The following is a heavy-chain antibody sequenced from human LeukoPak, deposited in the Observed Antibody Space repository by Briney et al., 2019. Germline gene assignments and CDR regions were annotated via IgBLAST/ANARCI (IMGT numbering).Heavy chain of an antibody. CDR1: GYTFTEYY. V-gene: IGHV1-46*01. Sequence: GASVKVSCKASGYTFTEYYMHWVRQAHGQGLEWMGIINPSGGTTSYAQKFQGRVTMTRDTSTSTVYMELSSLRSEDTAVYYCASEGGSHHQYNWFDPWGQGTLVTVSS. J-gene: IGHJ5*02. D-gene: IGHD1-26*01. CDR3: ASEGGSHHQYNWFDP. CDR2: INPSGGTT.